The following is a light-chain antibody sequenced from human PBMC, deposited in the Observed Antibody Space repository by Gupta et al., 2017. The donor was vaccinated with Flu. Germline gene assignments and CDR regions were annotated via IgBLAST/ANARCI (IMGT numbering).Light chain of an antibody. V-gene: IGLV3-21*02. CDR2: DYD. CDR3: QVWDTTKYRPV. Sequence: GGDNRRSKTVHWYRQKPGQAPVLVVYDYDDRHSGIPERFSGSNSGSTATLTSSRVEAEDEADYYCQVWDTTKYRPVFGAGTRVAVL. J-gene: IGLJ1*01. CDR1: NRRSKT.